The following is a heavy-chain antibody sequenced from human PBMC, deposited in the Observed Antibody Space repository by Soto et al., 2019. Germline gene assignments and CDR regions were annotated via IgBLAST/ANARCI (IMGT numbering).Heavy chain of an antibody. D-gene: IGHD2-21*02. CDR1: GGSISSGGYY. V-gene: IGHV4-31*03. Sequence: HVQLQESGPGLVKPSQTLSLTCTVSGGSISSGGYYWSWIRQHPGKGLEWIGYIYYSGRTYYNPSRESRVTIAVDPSKNQFSLKLSSVTAADTAVYYCASVCGWDCHHGMDVWGQGTTVTVSS. J-gene: IGHJ6*02. CDR3: ASVCGWDCHHGMDV. CDR2: IYYSGRT.